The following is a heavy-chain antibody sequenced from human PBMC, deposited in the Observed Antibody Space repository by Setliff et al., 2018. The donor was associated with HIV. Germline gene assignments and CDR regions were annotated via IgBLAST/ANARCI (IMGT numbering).Heavy chain of an antibody. CDR3: ARNKLSDDFDV. V-gene: IGHV1-18*01. CDR2: INTYNGNT. J-gene: IGHJ3*01. CDR1: GYTFTTYG. D-gene: IGHD1-1*01. Sequence: ASVKVSCKASGYTFTTYGIRWVRQATGQGLEWMGWINTYNGNTNYAQKVQGRVNMTTDTSTSTAYLELRKLRSDDTAVYLCARNKLSDDFDVWGQGTMVTVSS.